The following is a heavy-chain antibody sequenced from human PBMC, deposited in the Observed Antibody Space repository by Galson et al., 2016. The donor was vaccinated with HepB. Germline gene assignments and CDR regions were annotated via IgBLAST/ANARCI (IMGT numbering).Heavy chain of an antibody. Sequence: QSGAEVKKPGESLKISCKASGYTFSHYWIGWVRQMPGKGLEWMGIIYAGDSDTRYSPSFQEQVTISADKSINTAYLQRNSLKASDTAMFFCGRLGQYYFDRIQPFIILGQWTVVTVSS. D-gene: IGHD3-22*01. J-gene: IGHJ3*02. V-gene: IGHV5-51*01. CDR2: IYAGDSDT. CDR1: GYTFSHYW. CDR3: GRLGQYYFDRIQPFII.